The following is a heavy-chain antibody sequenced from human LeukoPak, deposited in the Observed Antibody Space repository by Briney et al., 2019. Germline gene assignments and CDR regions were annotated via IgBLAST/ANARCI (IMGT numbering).Heavy chain of an antibody. CDR3: ARDFSVAARFPYFDY. D-gene: IGHD6-6*01. Sequence: SETLSLTCTVSGGSISSYYWSWIRQPPGKGLEWIGYIYYSGSTNYNPSLKSRVTISVDTSKNQFSLKLSSVTAADTAVYYCARDFSVAARFPYFDYWGQRTLVTVSS. J-gene: IGHJ4*02. V-gene: IGHV4-59*01. CDR1: GGSISSYY. CDR2: IYYSGST.